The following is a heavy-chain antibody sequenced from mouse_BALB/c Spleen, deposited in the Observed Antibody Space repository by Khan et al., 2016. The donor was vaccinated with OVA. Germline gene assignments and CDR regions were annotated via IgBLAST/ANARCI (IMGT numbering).Heavy chain of an antibody. Sequence: QVQLKQSGAELGRPGASVKLSCKASGYTFTSYWMNWVKQSPGQGLEWIGMIDPSDSKTHYTQMFKDKSTLTVDKSSSTTYLQLSSLTSEDSAVYCCAREGYGSSVAFWGQGTLVTVSA. J-gene: IGHJ3*01. V-gene: IGHV1-61*01. CDR1: GYTFTSYW. D-gene: IGHD2-10*02. CDR3: AREGYGSSVAF. CDR2: IDPSDSKT.